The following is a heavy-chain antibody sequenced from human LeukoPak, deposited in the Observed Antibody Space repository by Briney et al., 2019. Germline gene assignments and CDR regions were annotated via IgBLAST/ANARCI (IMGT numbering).Heavy chain of an antibody. Sequence: SQTLSLTYTVSGGSISSGSYYWSWIRQPAGKGLEWIGRIYTSGSTNYNPSLKSRVTISVDTSKNQFSLKLSSVTAADTAVYYCASPDLVGGDAFDIWGQGTMVTVS. CDR3: ASPDLVGGDAFDI. V-gene: IGHV4-61*02. D-gene: IGHD2-8*02. J-gene: IGHJ3*02. CDR1: GGSISSGSYY. CDR2: IYTSGST.